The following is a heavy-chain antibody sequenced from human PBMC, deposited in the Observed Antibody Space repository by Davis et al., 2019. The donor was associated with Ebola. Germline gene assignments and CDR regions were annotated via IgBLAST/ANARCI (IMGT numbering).Heavy chain of an antibody. CDR2: IKQDGSEK. Sequence: PGGSLRLSCAASGFTFSSYWMSWVRQAPGKGLEWVANIKQDGSEKYYVDSVKGRFTISRDNAKNSLYLQMNSLRAEDTAVYYCARDSPFTVRDNWFDPWGQGTLVTVSS. J-gene: IGHJ5*02. V-gene: IGHV3-7*03. CDR1: GFTFSSYW. D-gene: IGHD4-11*01. CDR3: ARDSPFTVRDNWFDP.